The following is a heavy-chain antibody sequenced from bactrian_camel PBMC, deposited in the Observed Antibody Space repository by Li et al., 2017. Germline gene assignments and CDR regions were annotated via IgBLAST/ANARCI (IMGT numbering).Heavy chain of an antibody. CDR3: AATRFCVRVGGRYVYND. CDR1: RFDVSGLC. CDR2: IDKSGII. D-gene: IGHD2*01. V-gene: IGHV3S55*01. J-gene: IGHJ4*01. Sequence: HVQLVESGGESVQVGGSLRLSCAASRFDVSGLCMGWFRQAPGKEREGVASIDKSGIIRYADSVKGRFTISKDNAKNILWLEMNSLKPEDTAVYYCAATRFCVRVGGRYVYNDWGQGTQVTVS.